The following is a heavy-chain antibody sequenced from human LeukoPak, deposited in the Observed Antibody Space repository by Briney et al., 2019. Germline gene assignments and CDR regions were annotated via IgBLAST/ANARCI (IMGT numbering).Heavy chain of an antibody. D-gene: IGHD6-19*01. V-gene: IGHV3-21*01. J-gene: IGHJ6*02. CDR3: ARDSSGWYHGMDV. CDR1: GFTVSSYS. Sequence: GGSLRLSCAASGFTVSSYSMNWVRQAPGKGLEWVSAISSSSSYIHYADSVKGRFTISRDNAKNSLYLQMNSLRADDTAVYYCARDSSGWYHGMDVWGQGTTVTVSS. CDR2: ISSSSSYI.